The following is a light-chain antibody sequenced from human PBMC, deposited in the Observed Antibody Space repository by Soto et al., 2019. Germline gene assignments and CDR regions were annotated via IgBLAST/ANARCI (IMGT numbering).Light chain of an antibody. CDR3: QTWATGTVV. CDR2: LNGDGSH. CDR1: SGHSSYV. J-gene: IGLJ2*01. Sequence: QPVLTQSPSASASLGASVKLTCTLSSGHSSYVIAWHQQQPEKGPRYLMKLNGDGSHTKGDGVPDRFSGSSSGAERYLTISSLQSEDEADYYCQTWATGTVVFGGGTKLTVL. V-gene: IGLV4-69*01.